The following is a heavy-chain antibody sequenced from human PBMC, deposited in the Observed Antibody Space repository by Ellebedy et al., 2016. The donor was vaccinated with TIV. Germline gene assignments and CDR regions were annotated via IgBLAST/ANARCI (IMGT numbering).Heavy chain of an antibody. J-gene: IGHJ3*02. D-gene: IGHD4-23*01. Sequence: PGGSLRLSCAASGFTFSSYAMSWVRQAPGQGLEWVSGINANGVSTAYADSVEGRFTISRDNSKDTLFLQMNSLRVEDTAVYYCARDPVGVGPAFDIWGQGTMVTVSS. CDR2: INANGVST. V-gene: IGHV3-23*01. CDR1: GFTFSSYA. CDR3: ARDPVGVGPAFDI.